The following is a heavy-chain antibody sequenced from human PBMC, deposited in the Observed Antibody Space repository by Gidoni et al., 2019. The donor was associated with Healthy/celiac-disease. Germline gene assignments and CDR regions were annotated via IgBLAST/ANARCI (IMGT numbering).Heavy chain of an antibody. D-gene: IGHD2-21*01. CDR2: INAGNGNT. V-gene: IGHV1-3*01. J-gene: IGHJ4*02. CDR1: GYTFTSYA. CDR3: ARQVEMAI. Sequence: QVHLVQSGAEVKKPGASVKVSCKASGYTFTSYAMHWVRQAPGQRLAWMGWINAGNGNTQYQQKFQGRVTITSDTYASTAYMEMSSLRSEDTVVYYCARQVEMAIWGQGTLVTVSS.